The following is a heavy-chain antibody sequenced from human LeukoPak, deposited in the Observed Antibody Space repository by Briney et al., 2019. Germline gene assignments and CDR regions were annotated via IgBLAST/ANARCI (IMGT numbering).Heavy chain of an antibody. CDR3: AREGMVGATQLDY. V-gene: IGHV4-39*07. CDR1: GGSISSSSYY. CDR2: IYYSGST. Sequence: SETLSLTCTVSGGSISSSSYYWGWIRQPPGKGLEWIGSIYYSGSTYYNPSLKSRVTISVDTSKNQFSLKLSSVTAADTAVYYCAREGMVGATQLDYWGQGTLVTFSS. D-gene: IGHD1-26*01. J-gene: IGHJ4*02.